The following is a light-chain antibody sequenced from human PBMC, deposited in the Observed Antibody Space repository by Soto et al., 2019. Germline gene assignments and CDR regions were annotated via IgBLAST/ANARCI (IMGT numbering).Light chain of an antibody. V-gene: IGKV1-13*02. J-gene: IGKJ1*01. CDR1: QGISSA. CDR2: DAS. CDR3: QQYNSYPRT. Sequence: AIQLTQSPSSLSASVGERVTITCRASQGISSALAWYQQKPGKAPKLLIYDASSMESGVPSRFSGSGSGTDFTLTISSLQPEDFATYYCQQYNSYPRTFGQGTKVEIK.